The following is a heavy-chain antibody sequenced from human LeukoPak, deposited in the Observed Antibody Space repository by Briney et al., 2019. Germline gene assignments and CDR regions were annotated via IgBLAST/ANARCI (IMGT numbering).Heavy chain of an antibody. CDR1: GFTFSSYG. Sequence: GGSLRLSCAASGFTFSSYGMHWVRKAPGKGLEWVAFMRYDGSNKYYTDSVKGRFTISRDNSKNTLYLQMNSLRAEDTAVYYCAKGRGWEASYYYYYMDVWGKGTTVTISS. CDR2: MRYDGSNK. D-gene: IGHD1-26*01. CDR3: AKGRGWEASYYYYYMDV. J-gene: IGHJ6*03. V-gene: IGHV3-30*02.